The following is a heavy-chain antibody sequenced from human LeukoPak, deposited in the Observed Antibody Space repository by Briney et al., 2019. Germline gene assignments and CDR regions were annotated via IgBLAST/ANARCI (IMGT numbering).Heavy chain of an antibody. CDR2: IKQDGSEK. CDR1: GFTFSSYW. D-gene: IGHD3-22*01. V-gene: IGHV3-7*01. J-gene: IGHJ3*02. CDR3: ARGGSGYYYVGAFDI. Sequence: PGGSLRLSCAASGFTFSSYWMSWVRQAPGKGLEWVANIKQDGSEKYYVDSEKGRFTISRDNAKNSLYLQMNSLRAEDTAVYYCARGGSGYYYVGAFDIWGQGTMVTVSS.